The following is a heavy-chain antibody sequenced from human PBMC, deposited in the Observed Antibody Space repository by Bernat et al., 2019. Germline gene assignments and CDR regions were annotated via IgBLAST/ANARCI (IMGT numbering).Heavy chain of an antibody. V-gene: IGHV7-4-1*01. J-gene: IGHJ6*02. CDR1: GYTFTSYA. CDR2: INTNTGNP. D-gene: IGHD3-9*01. Sequence: QVQLVQSGSELKKPGASVKVSCMASGYTFTSYAMNWVRQAPGQGLEWMGWINTNTGNPTYAQGFTGRFVFSLDTSVSTAYLQICSLKAEDTAVYYCAILLGTYDILTPGYYGMDVWGQGTTVTVSS. CDR3: AILLGTYDILTPGYYGMDV.